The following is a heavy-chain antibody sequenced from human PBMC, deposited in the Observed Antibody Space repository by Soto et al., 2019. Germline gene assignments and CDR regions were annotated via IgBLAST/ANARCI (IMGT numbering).Heavy chain of an antibody. D-gene: IGHD5-18*01. CDR1: GYTFTSYY. CDR2: INPSGGST. Sequence: ASVKVSCKASGYTFTSYYMHWLRQAPGQGLEWMGIINPSGGSTSCAQKFQGRVTMTRDTSTSTVYMELSSLRPEDTAVYYCARDPSRVRGYSYGYLFDYWGQGTLVTVSS. J-gene: IGHJ4*02. CDR3: ARDPSRVRGYSYGYLFDY. V-gene: IGHV1-46*01.